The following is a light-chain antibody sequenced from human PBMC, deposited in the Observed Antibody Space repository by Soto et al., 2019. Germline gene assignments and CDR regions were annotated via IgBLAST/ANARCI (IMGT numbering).Light chain of an antibody. V-gene: IGKV3-20*01. CDR3: QQHGSSPIT. CDR2: GAS. CDR1: QSVSSSY. Sequence: EIVMTQSPATLSVSPGERATLSGRASQSVSSSYLAWYQQKPGQDPRILIYGASSRATGIPDRFSGSGSGTDFNLTISRLEPEDFAVYDCQQHGSSPITFGQGTRLEIK. J-gene: IGKJ5*01.